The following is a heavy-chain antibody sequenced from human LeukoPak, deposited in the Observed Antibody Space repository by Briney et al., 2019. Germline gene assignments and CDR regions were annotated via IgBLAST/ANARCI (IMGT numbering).Heavy chain of an antibody. V-gene: IGHV4-4*07. CDR1: GGSISSYY. Sequence: PSETLSLTCTVSGGSISSYYWSWIRQPAGKGLEWIGRIYTSGSTNYNPSLKSRVTMSVDTSKNQFSLKLSSVTAADTAVYYCARSKGIVVVSAAPSWYYYMDVWGKGTTVTVSS. J-gene: IGHJ6*03. CDR3: ARSKGIVVVSAAPSWYYYMDV. D-gene: IGHD2-2*01. CDR2: IYTSGST.